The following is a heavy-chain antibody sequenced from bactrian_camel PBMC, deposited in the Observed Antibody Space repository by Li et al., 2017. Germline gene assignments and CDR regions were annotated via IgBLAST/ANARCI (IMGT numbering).Heavy chain of an antibody. CDR1: ETRYC. CDR3: AARGPYCYTKLSVADFTY. D-gene: IGHD2*01. V-gene: IGHV3S53*01. Sequence: VQLVESGGGSVQPGQSLRLTCTFSETRYCMGWFRQRPGNQCELVAKLSTAGGTDFPNSEIERFTISRNNAKNTVYLQMNSLKPEDTAMYYCAARGPYCYTKLSVADFTYWGQGTQVTVS. CDR2: LSTAGGT. J-gene: IGHJ6*01.